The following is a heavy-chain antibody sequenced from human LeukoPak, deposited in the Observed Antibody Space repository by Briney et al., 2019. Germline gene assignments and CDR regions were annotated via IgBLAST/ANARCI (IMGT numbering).Heavy chain of an antibody. D-gene: IGHD2-21*02. J-gene: IGHJ4*02. V-gene: IGHV3-33*01. CDR2: IWYDGSNK. Sequence: GRSLILSCAASGFTFSSYGMHWVRQAPGKGLEWVAVIWYDGSNKYYADSVKGRFTISRDNSKNTVYLQMNSLRAEDTAVYYCARVSPEIVVVTGTGAPDYWGQGTLVTVSS. CDR1: GFTFSSYG. CDR3: ARVSPEIVVVTGTGAPDY.